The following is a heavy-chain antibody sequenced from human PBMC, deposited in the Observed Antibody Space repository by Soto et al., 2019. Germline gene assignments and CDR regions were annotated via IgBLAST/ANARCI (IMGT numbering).Heavy chain of an antibody. Sequence: SETLSLTCTVSGGSISSGDYYWSWIRQPPGKGLEWIGYIYYSGSTYYNPSLKSRVTISVDTSKNQFSLKLSSVTAADTAVYYCARARGGIHFDYWGQGTLVPVSS. D-gene: IGHD2-15*01. V-gene: IGHV4-30-4*01. J-gene: IGHJ4*02. CDR3: ARARGGIHFDY. CDR2: IYYSGST. CDR1: GGSISSGDYY.